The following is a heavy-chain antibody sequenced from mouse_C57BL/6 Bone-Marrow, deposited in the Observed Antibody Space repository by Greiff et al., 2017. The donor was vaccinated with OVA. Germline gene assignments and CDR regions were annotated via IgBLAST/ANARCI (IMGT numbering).Heavy chain of an antibody. J-gene: IGHJ2*01. Sequence: VQLQQSGPVLVKPGASVKTSCKASGYTFTDYYMNWVKQSHGKSLEWIGVINPYNGGTSYNQKFKGKATLTVDKSSSTAYMELNSLTSEDSAVYYCARSYYGSSLFDYWGQGTTLTVSS. CDR3: ARSYYGSSLFDY. D-gene: IGHD1-1*01. CDR1: GYTFTDYY. CDR2: INPYNGGT. V-gene: IGHV1-19*01.